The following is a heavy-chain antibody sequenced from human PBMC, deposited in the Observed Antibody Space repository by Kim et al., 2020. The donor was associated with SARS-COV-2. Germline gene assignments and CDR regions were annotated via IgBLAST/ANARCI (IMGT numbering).Heavy chain of an antibody. V-gene: IGHV1-69*04. D-gene: IGHD3-22*01. Sequence: SVKVSCKASGGTFGTYAINWVRQAPGQGLEWMGRIIPVVGAPNDAQKFHDRVKITANRSTNTTYMELSSLRSEDTAVYYCAKVGPEWDSSGFGVWGQGT. CDR3: AKVGPEWDSSGFGV. CDR2: IIPVVGAP. CDR1: GGTFGTYA. J-gene: IGHJ6*02.